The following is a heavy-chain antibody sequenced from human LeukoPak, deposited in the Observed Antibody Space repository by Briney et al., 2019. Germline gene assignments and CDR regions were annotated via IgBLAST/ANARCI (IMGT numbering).Heavy chain of an antibody. V-gene: IGHV1-69*05. J-gene: IGHJ4*02. CDR3: ARGPSSGSLYFDY. D-gene: IGHD6-13*01. CDR1: GGTFSSYA. Sequence: ASVKVSCKASGGTFSSYAISWVRQAPGQGLEWMGGIIPIFGTANYAQKFQGRVTMTRDTSTSTVYMELSSLRSEDTAVYYCARGPSSGSLYFDYWGQGTLVTVSS. CDR2: IIPIFGTA.